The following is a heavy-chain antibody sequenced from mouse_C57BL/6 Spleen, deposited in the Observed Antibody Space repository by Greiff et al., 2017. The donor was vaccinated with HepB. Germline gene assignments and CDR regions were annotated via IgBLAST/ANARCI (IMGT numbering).Heavy chain of an antibody. CDR3: ARGGLLRGYFDY. Sequence: EVKLVESGGGLVKPGGSLKLSCAASGFTFSDYGMHWVRQAPEKGLEWVAYISSGSSTIYYADTVKGRFTISRDNAKNTLFLQMTSLRSEDTAMYYCARGGLLRGYFDYWGQGTTLTVSS. V-gene: IGHV5-17*01. CDR2: ISSGSSTI. J-gene: IGHJ2*01. D-gene: IGHD1-1*01. CDR1: GFTFSDYG.